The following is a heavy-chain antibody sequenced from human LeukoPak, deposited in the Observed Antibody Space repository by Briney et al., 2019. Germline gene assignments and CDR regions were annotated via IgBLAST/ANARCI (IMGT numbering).Heavy chain of an antibody. D-gene: IGHD3-16*02. CDR1: GFTFGTYS. V-gene: IGHV3-21*06. J-gene: IGHJ4*02. CDR3: TRFETVGVTSLEN. Sequence: GGSLRLSCAASGFTFGTYSMNWVRQAPGKGLEWVSSISTRSTYILYADSVKGRFTISRDDAENSLFLQMDDLRDEDTAMYYCTRFETVGVTSLENWGQGTLVTVSS. CDR2: ISTRSTYI.